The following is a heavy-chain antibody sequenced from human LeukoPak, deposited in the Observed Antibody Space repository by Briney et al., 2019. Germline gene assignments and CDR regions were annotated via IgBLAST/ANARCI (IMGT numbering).Heavy chain of an antibody. CDR3: ARVGSDYGFPHYFDY. J-gene: IGHJ4*02. V-gene: IGHV3-23*01. CDR2: ISGSGGST. D-gene: IGHD4-17*01. Sequence: GGSLRLSCAASGFTFSSYAMSWVRQAPGKGLEWVSAISGSGGSTYYADSVKGRFTISRDNSKNTLYLQMNSLRAEDTAVYYCARVGSDYGFPHYFDYWGQGTLVTVSS. CDR1: GFTFSSYA.